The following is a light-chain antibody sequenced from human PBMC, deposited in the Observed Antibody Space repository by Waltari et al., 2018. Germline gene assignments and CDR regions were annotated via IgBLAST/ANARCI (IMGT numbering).Light chain of an antibody. J-gene: IGKJ4*01. CDR3: QQSYSTPHT. V-gene: IGKV1-39*01. CDR2: TTS. Sequence: DIQMTQSPSSLSASVGDRVTITCWASQSISIYLNWYQQKPGKAPKLLIYTTSSLQSGVPSRFSGSGSGTDFTLNISSLQPDDFAAYYCQQSYSTPHTFGGGTKVDIK. CDR1: QSISIY.